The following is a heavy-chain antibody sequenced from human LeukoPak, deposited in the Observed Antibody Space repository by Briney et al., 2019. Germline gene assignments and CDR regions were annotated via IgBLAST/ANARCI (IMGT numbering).Heavy chain of an antibody. V-gene: IGHV3-53*01. J-gene: IGHJ4*02. CDR2: IYSGGST. Sequence: GGSLRLSCTVSGFTVSSDSMSWVRQAPGKGLEWVSFIYSGGSTHYSDSVKGRFTISRDNSKNTLYLQMNSLRAEDTAVYYCAREILAPGKTHDYWGQGTLVTVSS. CDR3: AREILAPGKTHDY. CDR1: GFTVSSDS.